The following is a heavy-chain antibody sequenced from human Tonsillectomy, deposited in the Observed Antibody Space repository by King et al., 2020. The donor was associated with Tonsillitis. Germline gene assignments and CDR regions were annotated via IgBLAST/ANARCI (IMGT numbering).Heavy chain of an antibody. Sequence: VQLVESGGGVVQPGRSLRLSCAASGFTFSSYAMHWVRQAPGKGLEWVAVISHDGSNKYSADSVKGRFTISRDNSKKTLYLQMNTLSAYDTAVYYCASCRGSIAYNPLASCGPETLVSVSS. CDR1: GFTFSSYA. CDR2: ISHDGSNK. V-gene: IGHV3-30-3*01. CDR3: ASCRGSIAYNPLAS. J-gene: IGHJ4*02. D-gene: IGHD3-16*01.